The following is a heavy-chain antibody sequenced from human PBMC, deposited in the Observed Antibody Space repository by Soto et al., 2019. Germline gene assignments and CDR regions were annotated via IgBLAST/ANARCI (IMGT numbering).Heavy chain of an antibody. V-gene: IGHV1-69*13. CDR2: IIPIFGTA. D-gene: IGHD1-26*01. J-gene: IGHJ4*02. Sequence: SVKVSCKASGGTFSSYAISWVRQAPGQGLEWMGGIIPIFGTANYAQKFQGRVTITADESTSTAYMELSSLRSEDTAVYYCARDSGGATGHPDYWGQGTLVTVSS. CDR3: ARDSGGATGHPDY. CDR1: GGTFSSYA.